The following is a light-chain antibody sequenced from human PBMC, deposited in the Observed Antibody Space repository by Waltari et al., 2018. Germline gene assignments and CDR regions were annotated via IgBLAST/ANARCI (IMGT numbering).Light chain of an antibody. J-gene: IGKJ1*01. CDR3: QQYDYWPWT. V-gene: IGKV3D-15*01. CDR2: GTS. CDR1: QSVRST. Sequence: IVMTQSPATLSLSPGESATLSCRASQSVRSTFAWFQQKPGQPPRLLIYGTSTRATGIPDRFTGSGSGTEFSLTISSLQPEDFATYYCQQYDYWPWTFGQGTRVETK.